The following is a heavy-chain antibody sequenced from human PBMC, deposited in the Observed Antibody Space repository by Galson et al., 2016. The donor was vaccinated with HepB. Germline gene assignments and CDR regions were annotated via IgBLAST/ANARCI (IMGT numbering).Heavy chain of an antibody. CDR2: IWYDGETK. Sequence: SLRLSCAASGFSFSLYGMHWVRQAPGKGLEWVALIWYDGETKYSADTVKGSFTISRDNSDNTLYLNMNSLRAEDTAVYYCARARYSSSWFGDFDYWGQGTLVIVSS. CDR3: ARARYSSSWFGDFDY. D-gene: IGHD6-19*01. V-gene: IGHV3-33*01. J-gene: IGHJ4*02. CDR1: GFSFSLYG.